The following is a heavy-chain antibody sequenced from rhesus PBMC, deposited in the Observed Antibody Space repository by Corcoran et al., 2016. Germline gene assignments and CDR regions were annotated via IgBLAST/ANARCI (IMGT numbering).Heavy chain of an antibody. V-gene: IGHV6-1*01. CDR2: KDYRSKWYN. D-gene: IGHD6-31*01. Sequence: QVQLQESGPGLVKPSQTLSLTCAISGDSVSSNSATWNWIRHSPSRRLELRGMKDYRSKWYNDYAQSVQNRISINPDTSKNQFSLQLNSVTPEDMAVDYCARDQYSSGYNYWGQGVLVTVSS. CDR3: ARDQYSSGYNY. J-gene: IGHJ4*01. CDR1: GDSVSSNSAT.